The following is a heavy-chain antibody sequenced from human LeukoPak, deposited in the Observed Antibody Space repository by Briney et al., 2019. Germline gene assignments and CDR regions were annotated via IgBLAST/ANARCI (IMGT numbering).Heavy chain of an antibody. Sequence: SETLSLTCTVSGGSISSSNYYWGWIRQPPGKGLEWIGSIFYSGSTYYNPSLKSRVTISVDTSKNQFSLKLSSVTAADTAVYYCARHYPSSWYDYWGQGTLVTVSS. CDR1: GGSISSSNYY. CDR2: IFYSGST. D-gene: IGHD6-13*01. J-gene: IGHJ4*02. CDR3: ARHYPSSWYDY. V-gene: IGHV4-39*01.